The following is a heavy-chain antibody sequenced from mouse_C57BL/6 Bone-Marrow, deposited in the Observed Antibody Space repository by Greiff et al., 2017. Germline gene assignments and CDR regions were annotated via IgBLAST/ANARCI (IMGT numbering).Heavy chain of an antibody. J-gene: IGHJ4*01. V-gene: IGHV2-5*01. CDR1: GFSLTSYG. CDR3: AKNGGLDAMDY. Sequence: VKLVESGPGLVQPSQSLSITCTVSGFSLTSYGVHWVRQSPGKGLEWLGVIWRGGSTDYNAAFMSRLSITKDNSKSQVFFKMSSLQADDTAIYYCAKNGGLDAMDYWGQGTSVTVSS. CDR2: IWRGGST. D-gene: IGHD2-13*01.